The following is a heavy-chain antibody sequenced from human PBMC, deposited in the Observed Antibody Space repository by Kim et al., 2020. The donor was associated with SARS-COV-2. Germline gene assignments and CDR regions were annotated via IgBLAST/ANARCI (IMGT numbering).Heavy chain of an antibody. CDR2: IYYSGST. D-gene: IGHD3-10*01. J-gene: IGHJ5*02. Sequence: SETLSLTCTVSGGSISSSSYYWGWIRQPPGKGLEWIGSIYYSGSTYYNPSLKSRVTISVDTSKNQFSLKLSSVTAADTAVYYCARQRTMVRGVSIADRLNWFDPWGQGTLVTVSS. CDR1: GGSISSSSYY. CDR3: ARQRTMVRGVSIADRLNWFDP. V-gene: IGHV4-39*01.